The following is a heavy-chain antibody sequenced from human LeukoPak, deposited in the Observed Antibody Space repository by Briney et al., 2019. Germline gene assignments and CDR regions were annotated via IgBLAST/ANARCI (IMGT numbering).Heavy chain of an antibody. CDR3: AHRHRSGWLFDY. V-gene: IGHV2-5*02. CDR2: IYWDDDK. D-gene: IGHD6-19*01. CDR1: GFSLSTTGVG. Sequence: SGPTLVKPTQTLTLTYTFSGFSLSTTGVGVGWIRQPPGKALEWLALIYWDDDKRYSPSLKSRLTITKDTSKNQVVLTMTNMDPVDTATYYCAHRHRSGWLFDYWGQGTLVTVSS. J-gene: IGHJ4*02.